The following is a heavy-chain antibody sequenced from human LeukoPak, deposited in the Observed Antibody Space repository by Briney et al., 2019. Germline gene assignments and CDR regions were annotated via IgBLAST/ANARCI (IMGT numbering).Heavy chain of an antibody. V-gene: IGHV1-46*01. CDR3: ARSGPLGDGYNWQIY. J-gene: IGHJ4*02. CDR1: GYTFTSYY. CDR2: INPSGGST. D-gene: IGHD5-24*01. Sequence: GASVKVSCKASGYTFTSYYMHWVRQAPGQGLEWMGIINPSGGSTSYAQKFQGRVTMTRDTSTSTVYMELSSLRSEDTAVNYCARSGPLGDGYNWQIYWGQGTLVTVSS.